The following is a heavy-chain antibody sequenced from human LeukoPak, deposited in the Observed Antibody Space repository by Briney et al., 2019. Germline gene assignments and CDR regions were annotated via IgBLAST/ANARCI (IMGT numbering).Heavy chain of an antibody. V-gene: IGHV3-23*01. Sequence: PGGSLRLSCAASGFTFSSYAMSWVRQAPGKGLEWVSAISGSGGSTYYADSVKGRFTISRDNAKNTLYLQMNSLRAEDTAVYYCARLTGYSSGDDYWGQGTLVTVSS. CDR1: GFTFSSYA. CDR2: ISGSGGST. D-gene: IGHD6-19*01. CDR3: ARLTGYSSGDDY. J-gene: IGHJ4*02.